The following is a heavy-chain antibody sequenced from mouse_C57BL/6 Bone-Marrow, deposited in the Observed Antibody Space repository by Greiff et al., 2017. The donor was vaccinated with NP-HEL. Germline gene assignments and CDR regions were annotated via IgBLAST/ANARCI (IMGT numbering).Heavy chain of an antibody. Sequence: QVQLQQSGAELVRPGASVKLSCKASGYTFTDYYINWVKQRPGQGLEWIARIYPGSGNTYYNEKFKGKATLTAEKSSSTAYMQLSSLTSEDSAVYFCASGGLDVYWGQGTTLTVSS. D-gene: IGHD3-3*01. CDR3: ASGGLDVY. J-gene: IGHJ2*01. CDR2: IYPGSGNT. V-gene: IGHV1-76*01. CDR1: GYTFTDYY.